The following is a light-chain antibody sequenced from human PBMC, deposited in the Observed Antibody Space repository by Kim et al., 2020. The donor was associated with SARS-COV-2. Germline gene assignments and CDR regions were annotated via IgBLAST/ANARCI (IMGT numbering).Light chain of an antibody. V-gene: IGLV2-14*03. J-gene: IGLJ2*01. Sequence: LTQPASVSGSPGQSITISCTGTSSDVGAYNYVSWYQQHPGKAPKLIIFDVTNRPSGVSYRFSGSKSGNTASLTISGLQAEDEADYYCSSYTSSSTVVFGGGTQLTVL. CDR1: SSDVGAYNY. CDR2: DVT. CDR3: SSYTSSSTVV.